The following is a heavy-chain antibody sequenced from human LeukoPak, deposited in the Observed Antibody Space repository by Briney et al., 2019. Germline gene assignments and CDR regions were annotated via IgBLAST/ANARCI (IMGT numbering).Heavy chain of an antibody. D-gene: IGHD1-26*01. CDR3: AKYRGSYYYYYGMDV. Sequence: GFLRLSCAASGFTFSSYAMSWVRQAPGKGLEWVSAISGSGGSTYYADSVKGRFTISRDNSKNTLYLQMNSLRAEDTAVYYCAKYRGSYYYYYGMDVWGQGTTVTVSS. CDR1: GFTFSSYA. J-gene: IGHJ6*02. V-gene: IGHV3-23*01. CDR2: ISGSGGST.